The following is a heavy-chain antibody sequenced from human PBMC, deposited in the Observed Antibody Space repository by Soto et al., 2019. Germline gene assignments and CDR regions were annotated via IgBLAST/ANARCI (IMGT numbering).Heavy chain of an antibody. V-gene: IGHV3-23*01. CDR1: GFTFSNYA. CDR3: AKDVYDSSVYWSPFDF. Sequence: EVQLLESGGGLVQPGGSLRLSCAASGFTFSNYAMSWVRQAPGTGLEWVSAISGSGASTYYADSVKGRFSISGDNSKNALDLQMNSLRAEDTAVYYCAKDVYDSSVYWSPFDFWGQGTPVTVSS. D-gene: IGHD3-22*01. CDR2: ISGSGAST. J-gene: IGHJ4*02.